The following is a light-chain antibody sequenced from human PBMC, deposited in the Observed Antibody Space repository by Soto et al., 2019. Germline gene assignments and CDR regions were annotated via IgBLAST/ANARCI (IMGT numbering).Light chain of an antibody. V-gene: IGKV2-28*01. CDR3: QKYNSAPLT. J-gene: IGKJ4*01. CDR2: LGS. CDR1: QSLLHSDKYNF. Sequence: DIVMTQSPLSLPVTPGEPASISCRSSQSLLHSDKYNFLDWYLQKPGQSPQVLIYLGSNRSSGVPSRFSGSGSGTDFTLTISSLQPEDVATYYCQKYNSAPLTFGGGTKVDI.